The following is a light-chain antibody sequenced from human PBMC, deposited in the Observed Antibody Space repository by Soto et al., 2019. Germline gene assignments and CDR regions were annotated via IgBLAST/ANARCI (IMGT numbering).Light chain of an antibody. J-gene: IGLJ1*01. V-gene: IGLV2-23*01. CDR3: CSYVGSSPYD. CDR2: EGS. CDR1: SSDVGSYNL. Sequence: QSALTQPASVSGSPGQSITISCTGTSSDVGSYNLVSWYQQHPGKAPKLMIYEGSKRPSGVSNRFSGSKSGNTASLTISGLQAEDEADYYCCSYVGSSPYDFGTGTELTVL.